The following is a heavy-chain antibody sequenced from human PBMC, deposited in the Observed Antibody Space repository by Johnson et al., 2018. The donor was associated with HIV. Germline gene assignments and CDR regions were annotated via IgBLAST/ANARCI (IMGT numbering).Heavy chain of an antibody. D-gene: IGHD3-22*01. CDR1: GFTFSSYA. V-gene: IGHV3-30-3*01. CDR3: ARDRGNYYDSSGYYGLGAFDI. J-gene: IGHJ3*02. Sequence: QVQLVESGGGVVQPGRSLRLSCAGSGFTFSSYAMHWVRQAPGKGLEWVAVISYDGSNKYYADSVKGRFTISRDNSKNTLYLQMNSLRAEETAVYYCARDRGNYYDSSGYYGLGAFDIWGQGTMVTVSS. CDR2: ISYDGSNK.